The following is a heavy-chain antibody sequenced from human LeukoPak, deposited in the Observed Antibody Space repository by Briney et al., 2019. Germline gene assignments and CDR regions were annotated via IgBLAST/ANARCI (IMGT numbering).Heavy chain of an antibody. V-gene: IGHV1-18*01. Sequence: ASVKVSCKASGYTFTSYGISWVRQAPGQGLEWMGWISAYNGNTNYAQKLQGRVTMTTDTSTSTAYMELRSLRSDDTAVYYCARLHGDYDRGATYFDYWGQGTLDTVSS. CDR3: ARLHGDYDRGATYFDY. J-gene: IGHJ4*02. CDR2: ISAYNGNT. CDR1: GYTFTSYG. D-gene: IGHD4-17*01.